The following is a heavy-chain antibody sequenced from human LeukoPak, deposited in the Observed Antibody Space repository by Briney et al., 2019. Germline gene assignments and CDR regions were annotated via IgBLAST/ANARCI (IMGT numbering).Heavy chain of an antibody. CDR3: ATTSYYYDSSGYYYTQQYFQH. Sequence: SETLSLTCTVSGGSISSGSYYWSWIRQPAGKGLEWIGRIYTSGSTNYNPSLKSRVTISVDTSKNQFSLKLSSVTAADTAVYYCATTSYYYDSSGYYYTQQYFQHWGQGTLVTVSS. CDR1: GGSISSGSYY. CDR2: IYTSGST. J-gene: IGHJ1*01. D-gene: IGHD3-22*01. V-gene: IGHV4-61*02.